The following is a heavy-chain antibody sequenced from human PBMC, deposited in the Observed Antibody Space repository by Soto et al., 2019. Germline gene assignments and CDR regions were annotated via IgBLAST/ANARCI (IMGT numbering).Heavy chain of an antibody. CDR1: GFAFSTFG. Sequence: LRLSCVASGFAFSTFGMHWVRQAPGKGLEWVAFISHDGSKKYFVDSVKGRFTISRDDSGNTLYLQMSSLRADDTAVYYCAKDWNDANYDYGTDVWGQGTTVTVS. J-gene: IGHJ6*02. CDR3: AKDWNDANYDYGTDV. D-gene: IGHD1-1*01. V-gene: IGHV3-30*18. CDR2: ISHDGSKK.